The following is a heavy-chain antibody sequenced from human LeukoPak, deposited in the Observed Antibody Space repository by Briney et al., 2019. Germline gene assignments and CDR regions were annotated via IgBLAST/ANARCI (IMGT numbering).Heavy chain of an antibody. Sequence: PGRSLRLSCAASGFTFSDYYMSWIRQAPGKGPEWVSYISSSGSTIYYADSVKGRFTISRDNAMNSLYLQMNSLRAEDTAVYYCARGHYFTHMDVWGKGTTVSVSS. CDR1: GFTFSDYY. CDR2: ISSSGSTI. CDR3: ARGHYFTHMDV. V-gene: IGHV3-11*04. J-gene: IGHJ6*03. D-gene: IGHD3-10*01.